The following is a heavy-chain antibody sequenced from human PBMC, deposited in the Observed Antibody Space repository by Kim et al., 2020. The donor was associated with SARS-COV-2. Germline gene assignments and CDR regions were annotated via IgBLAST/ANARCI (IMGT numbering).Heavy chain of an antibody. D-gene: IGHD3-10*01. V-gene: IGHV5-51*01. J-gene: IGHJ4*02. CDR3: ARLDGSGSHCLDY. Sequence: PSFQGQVTISSDKSISTAFLQWSSLKASDTAMYYCARLDGSGSHCLDYWGQGTLVTVSS.